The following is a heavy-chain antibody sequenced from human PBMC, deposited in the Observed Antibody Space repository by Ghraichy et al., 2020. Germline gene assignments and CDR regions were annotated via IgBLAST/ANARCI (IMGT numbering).Heavy chain of an antibody. J-gene: IGHJ4*02. V-gene: IGHV3-15*01. D-gene: IGHD2-21*02. Sequence: GESLNISCAASGFTFSNAWMSWVRQAPGKGLEWVGRIKSKTDGGTTDYAAPVKGRFTISRDDSKNTLYLQMNSLKTEDTAVYYCTTGVEVVTDKIWGYWGQGTLVTVSS. CDR2: IKSKTDGGTT. CDR1: GFTFSNAW. CDR3: TTGVEVVTDKIWGY.